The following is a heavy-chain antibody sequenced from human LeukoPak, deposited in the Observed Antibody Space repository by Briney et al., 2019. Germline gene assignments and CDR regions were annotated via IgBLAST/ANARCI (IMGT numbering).Heavy chain of an antibody. V-gene: IGHV3-9*01. Sequence: GRSLRLSCAASGFTFDDYAMHWVRPAPGKGLEWVSGISWNSGSIGYADSVKGRFTISRDNAKNSLYLQMNSLRAEDTALYYCAKSRTVTTGNWFDPWGQGTLVTVSS. CDR1: GFTFDDYA. CDR2: ISWNSGSI. D-gene: IGHD4-17*01. CDR3: AKSRTVTTGNWFDP. J-gene: IGHJ5*02.